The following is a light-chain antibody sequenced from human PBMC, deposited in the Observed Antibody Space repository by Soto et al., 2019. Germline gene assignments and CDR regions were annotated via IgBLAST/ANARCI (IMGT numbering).Light chain of an antibody. Sequence: QSALTQPPSVSGSPGQSVTISCTGTSSDVGRYNRVSWYQQPPGTAPKLMIYEVSNRPSGVPDRFSGPKSGNTAFLTISGLQAEDEADYYCSSYTSSSTLLFGGGTKLTVL. CDR3: SSYTSSSTLL. CDR1: SSDVGRYNR. CDR2: EVS. V-gene: IGLV2-18*02. J-gene: IGLJ2*01.